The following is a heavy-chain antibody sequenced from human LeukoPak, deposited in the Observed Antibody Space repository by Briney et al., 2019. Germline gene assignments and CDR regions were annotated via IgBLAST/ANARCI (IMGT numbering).Heavy chain of an antibody. J-gene: IGHJ4*02. CDR2: INHSGST. CDR1: GGSFSGYY. D-gene: IGHD2-15*01. CDR3: ARSLRSGGRLDY. Sequence: SETLSLTCAVYGGSFSGYYWSWIRQPPGEGLEWIGEINHSGSTNYNPSLKSRVTISVDTSKNQFSLKLSSVTAADTAVYYCARSLRSGGRLDYWGQGTLVTVSS. V-gene: IGHV4-34*01.